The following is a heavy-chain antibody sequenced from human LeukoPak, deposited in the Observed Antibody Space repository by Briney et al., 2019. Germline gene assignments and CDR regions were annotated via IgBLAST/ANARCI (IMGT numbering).Heavy chain of an antibody. J-gene: IGHJ6*02. CDR3: SREGPSGSYYSAYYGMDV. V-gene: IGHV4-39*07. Sequence: SETLSLTCTVSGGSISSSSYYWGWIRQPPGKGLEWIGSIYHSGSTYYNPSLKSRVTMSVDTSKNQFSLELTSVTAADTAVYYCSREGPSGSYYSAYYGMDVWGQGTTVTVSS. D-gene: IGHD3-10*01. CDR1: GGSISSSSYY. CDR2: IYHSGST.